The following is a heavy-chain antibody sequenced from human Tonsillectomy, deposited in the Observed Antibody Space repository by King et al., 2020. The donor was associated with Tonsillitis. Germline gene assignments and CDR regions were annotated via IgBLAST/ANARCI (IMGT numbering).Heavy chain of an antibody. CDR1: GGSIISSSYY. CDR3: ARQIVLGLLVWYFDL. Sequence: LQLQESGPGLVKPSETLSLTCTVSGGSIISSSYYWCWIRQPPGKGLEWIGMIYYSGSTYYNPSLKRRVTISVDTSKNQFSLKLSSVTAADTAGYYFARQIVLGLLVWYFDLWGRGPLVTVSS. CDR2: IYYSGST. J-gene: IGHJ2*01. D-gene: IGHD2-15*01. V-gene: IGHV4-39*01.